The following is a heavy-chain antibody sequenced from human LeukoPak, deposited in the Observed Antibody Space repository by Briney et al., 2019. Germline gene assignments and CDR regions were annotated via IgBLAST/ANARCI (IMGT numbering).Heavy chain of an antibody. D-gene: IGHD3-22*01. V-gene: IGHV1-69*13. J-gene: IGHJ3*02. CDR1: GGTFSSYA. CDR2: IIPIFGTA. CDR3: ARGDDDSSGYYDAFDI. Sequence: SVEVSCKASGGTFSSYAISWVRQAPGQGLEWMGGIIPIFGTANYAQKFQGRVTITADESTSTAYMELSSLRSEDTAVYYCARGDDDSSGYYDAFDIWGQGTMVTVSS.